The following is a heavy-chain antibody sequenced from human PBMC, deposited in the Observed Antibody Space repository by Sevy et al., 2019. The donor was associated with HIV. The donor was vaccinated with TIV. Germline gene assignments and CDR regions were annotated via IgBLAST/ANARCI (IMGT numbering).Heavy chain of an antibody. D-gene: IGHD3-22*01. CDR3: ASLPNNYYDSGGYSGNDAFDI. Sequence: GGSLRLSCAASGFTFSSYGMHWVRQAPGKGLEWVAVIWNDRSNKYYADSVKGRFTISGDNSKNTLYLQMNSLRADDTAVYYCASLPNNYYDSGGYSGNDAFDIWGQGTMVTVSS. CDR1: GFTFSSYG. CDR2: IWNDRSNK. V-gene: IGHV3-33*01. J-gene: IGHJ3*02.